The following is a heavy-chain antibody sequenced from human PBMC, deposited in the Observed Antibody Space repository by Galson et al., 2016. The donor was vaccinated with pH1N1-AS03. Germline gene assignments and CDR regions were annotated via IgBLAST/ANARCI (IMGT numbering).Heavy chain of an antibody. CDR3: RTISLEY. CDR2: IKAKADGGTA. J-gene: IGHJ4*02. Sequence: SLRLSCAASGFTFSNVWLTWVRQAPGKGLEWVGHIKAKADGGTADYAAPVKGRFTIARDDSKSTSYLQMNSLKTEDTALYYRRTISLEYWGQGTLVTVSS. CDR1: GFTFSNVW. V-gene: IGHV3-15*01. D-gene: IGHD3-3*01.